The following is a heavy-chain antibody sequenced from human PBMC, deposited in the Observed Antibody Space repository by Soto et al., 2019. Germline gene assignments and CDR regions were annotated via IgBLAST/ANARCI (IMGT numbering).Heavy chain of an antibody. J-gene: IGHJ4*02. V-gene: IGHV1-18*01. CDR2: ISVYNGNT. CDR3: ARDFRPENTMATLNFEY. Sequence: QVQLVQSGAEVKKPGASVKVSCKASGYSFTNYGISWVRQAPGQGLEWMGWISVYNGNTKFAQKVQGRVTMATDTSTTTAYMELRSLRSDDTAVYYCARDFRPENTMATLNFEYWGQRTLVTVSS. CDR1: GYSFTNYG. D-gene: IGHD6-6*01.